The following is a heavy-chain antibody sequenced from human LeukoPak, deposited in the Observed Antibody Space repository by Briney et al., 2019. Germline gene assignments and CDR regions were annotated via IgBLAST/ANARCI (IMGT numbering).Heavy chain of an antibody. D-gene: IGHD4-11*01. V-gene: IGHV4-31*03. J-gene: IGHJ4*02. CDR3: ATTTVTTYGHFDY. CDR2: ICSSGSA. CDR1: GGSISSGVYC. Sequence: SQTLSLTCTVSGGSISSGVYCWSWIRQRPGEGLQWIGYICSSGSAYYNPSLKSRVTMSIDTSNNQFSLKLNSVTAADTAVYYCATTTVTTYGHFDYWGQGTLVTVSS.